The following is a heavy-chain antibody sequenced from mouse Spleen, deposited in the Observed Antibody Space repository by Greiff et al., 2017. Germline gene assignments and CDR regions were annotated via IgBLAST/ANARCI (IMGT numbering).Heavy chain of an antibody. J-gene: IGHJ3*01. Sequence: EVQLMESGGGLVKPGGSLKLSCAASGFTFSSYAMSWVRQTPEKRLEWVATISSGGSYTYYPDSVKGRFTISRDNAKNTLYLQMSSLRSEDTAMYYCARHLSTTIGGFAYWGQGTLVTVSA. CDR2: ISSGGSYT. CDR1: GFTFSSYA. CDR3: ARHLSTTIGGFAY. D-gene: IGHD2-4*01. V-gene: IGHV5-9-3*01.